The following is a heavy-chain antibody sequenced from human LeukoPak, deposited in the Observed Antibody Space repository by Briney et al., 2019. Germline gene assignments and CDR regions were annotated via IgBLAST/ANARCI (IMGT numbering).Heavy chain of an antibody. CDR1: GGTFSSYA. CDR3: AREDCSGGSCYSPGRNYYYGMDV. D-gene: IGHD2-15*01. CDR2: IIPIFGTA. Sequence: SVKVSCKASGGTFSSYAISWVRQAPGQGLEWMGGIIPIFGTANYAQKFQGRVTITADESTSTAYMELSSLRSEDTAVYYCAREDCSGGSCYSPGRNYYYGMDVWGQGTAVTVSS. J-gene: IGHJ6*02. V-gene: IGHV1-69*01.